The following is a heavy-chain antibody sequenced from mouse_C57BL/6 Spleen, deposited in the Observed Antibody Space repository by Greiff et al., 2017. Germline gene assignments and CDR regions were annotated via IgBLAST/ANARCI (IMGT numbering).Heavy chain of an antibody. V-gene: IGHV1-80*01. CDR1: GYAFSSYW. Sequence: QVQLQQSGAELVKPGASVKISCKASGYAFSSYWMNWVKQRPGKGLEWIGQIYPGDGDTNYNGKFKGKATLTADKSSSTAYMQLSSLTSEDSAVYFCARERGQLRRSYAMDYWGQGTSVTVSS. J-gene: IGHJ4*01. D-gene: IGHD3-2*02. CDR2: IYPGDGDT. CDR3: ARERGQLRRSYAMDY.